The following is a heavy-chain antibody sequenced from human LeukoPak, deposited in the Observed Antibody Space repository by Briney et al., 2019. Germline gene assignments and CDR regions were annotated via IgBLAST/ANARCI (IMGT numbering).Heavy chain of an antibody. V-gene: IGHV4-4*07. CDR1: GGSISSYY. J-gene: IGHJ5*02. CDR3: AREYCTSCPPRFDP. D-gene: IGHD2-2*01. Sequence: SGTLSLTCTVSGGSISSYYWSWIRQPAGKGLEWIGRIYTSGSTNYNPSLKSRVTMSVDTSKNQFSLKLSSVTAADTAVYYCAREYCTSCPPRFDPWGQGTLVTVSS. CDR2: IYTSGST.